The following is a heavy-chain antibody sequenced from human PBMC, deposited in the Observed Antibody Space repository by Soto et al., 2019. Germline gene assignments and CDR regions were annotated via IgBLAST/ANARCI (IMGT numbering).Heavy chain of an antibody. D-gene: IGHD1-26*01. CDR2: IIPIFGTA. J-gene: IGHJ4*02. CDR1: GGTFSSYA. V-gene: IGHV1-69*13. Sequence: SVKVSCKASGGTFSSYAISWVRQAPGQGLEWMGGIIPIFGTANYAQKFQGRVTITADESTSTAYMELSSLRSEDTAVYYCARGIVGATTWDYWGQGTLVTVSS. CDR3: ARGIVGATTWDY.